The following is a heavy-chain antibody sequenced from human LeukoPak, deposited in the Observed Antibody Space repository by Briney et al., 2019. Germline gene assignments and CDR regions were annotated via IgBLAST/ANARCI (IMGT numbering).Heavy chain of an antibody. D-gene: IGHD3-22*01. CDR3: ARHLVVVNSLFDY. CDR1: GGSISSYY. V-gene: IGHV4-59*08. CDR2: IYYSGST. Sequence: SETLSLTCTVSGGSISSYYWSWIRQPPWKGLEWIGYIYYSGSTNYNPSLKSRVTISVDTSKNQFSLKLSSVTAADTAVYYCARHLVVVNSLFDYWGQGTLVTVSS. J-gene: IGHJ4*02.